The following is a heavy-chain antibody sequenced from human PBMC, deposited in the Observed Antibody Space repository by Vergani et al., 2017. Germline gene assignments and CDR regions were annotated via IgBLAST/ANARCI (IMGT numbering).Heavy chain of an antibody. D-gene: IGHD2-2*01. CDR1: GFTFNNYG. Sequence: QVQLVESGGGVVQPGGSLRLSCAASGFTFNNYGMNWVRQAPGKGLEWVAFIRFDGSNTYYADSLKGRFTISRDNSQNSLYLQMNSLGAEDTAVYYCAKTLLTFSRASGDHYYYYVMDVWGQGTTVTVSS. J-gene: IGHJ6*02. CDR2: IRFDGSNT. V-gene: IGHV3-30*02. CDR3: AKTLLTFSRASGDHYYYYVMDV.